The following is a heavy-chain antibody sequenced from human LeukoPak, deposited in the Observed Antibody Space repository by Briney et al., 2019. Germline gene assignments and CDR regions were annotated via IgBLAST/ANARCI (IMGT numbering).Heavy chain of an antibody. D-gene: IGHD1-1*01. J-gene: IGHJ6*02. V-gene: IGHV3-7*01. CDR1: GFTFSESW. Sequence: GGSLRLSCAASGFTFSESWMSWVRQVPGQGLEWVAHINHEGGGVQYVDSVKGRFTISRDNAKGSVYLQMNSLRAEDTAIYHCATYINWVAGDVWGQGTTVIVSS. CDR2: INHEGGGV. CDR3: ATYINWVAGDV.